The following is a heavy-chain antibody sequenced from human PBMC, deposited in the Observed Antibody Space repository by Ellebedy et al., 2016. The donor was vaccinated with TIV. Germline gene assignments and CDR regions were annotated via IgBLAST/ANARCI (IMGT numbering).Heavy chain of an antibody. J-gene: IGHJ4*02. V-gene: IGHV3-48*03. Sequence: GESLKISCAASGFIFSDYEMNWLRQSPERGLEWIAYISGSGGRTTYTDSVRGRFTISRDNAKNFLFLQMFSLRVEDTAIYYCASDRPGARGPGADFYWGQGSLVTVSS. D-gene: IGHD3/OR15-3a*01. CDR1: GFIFSDYE. CDR3: ASDRPGARGPGADFY. CDR2: ISGSGGRT.